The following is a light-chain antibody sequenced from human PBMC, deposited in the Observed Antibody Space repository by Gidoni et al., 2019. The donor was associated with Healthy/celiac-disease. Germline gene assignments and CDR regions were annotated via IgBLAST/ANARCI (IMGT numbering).Light chain of an antibody. J-gene: IGKJ1*01. Sequence: EIVMTQSPATLSVSPGERATLSCRASQSVSSNLAWYQQKPGQAPRLLIYGASTRATGIPARFSGSESGTEFTLTISSLQSEDFAVYYCQQYNNWPLFXQXTKVEIK. V-gene: IGKV3-15*01. CDR3: QQYNNWPL. CDR1: QSVSSN. CDR2: GAS.